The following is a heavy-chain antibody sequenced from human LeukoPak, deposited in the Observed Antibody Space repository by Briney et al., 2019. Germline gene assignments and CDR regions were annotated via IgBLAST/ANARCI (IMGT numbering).Heavy chain of an antibody. CDR3: AREGGFCASSTCEPFDI. CDR2: ISTYSGNT. D-gene: IGHD4/OR15-4a*01. J-gene: IGHJ4*02. Sequence: ASMKVSCKASGYTFTNYGINWVRQAPGQGLEWLGWISTYSGNTNYAQKVQGRVTMTTDTSTTTAYMEVRSLRSDDTAVYFCAREGGFCASSTCEPFDIWGQGTLVTVSS. CDR1: GYTFTNYG. V-gene: IGHV1-18*01.